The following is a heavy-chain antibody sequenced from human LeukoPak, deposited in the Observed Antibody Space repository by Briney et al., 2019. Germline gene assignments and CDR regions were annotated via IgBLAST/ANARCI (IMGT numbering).Heavy chain of an antibody. CDR1: GYTFTSYG. CDR3: ARDPFNGYSSGWYAPSSYYYGMDV. Sequence: ASVKVSCKASGYTFTSYGISWVRQAPGQGLEWMGWISAYNGNTNYAQKLQGRVTMTTDTSTSTAYMELRSLRSDDTAVYYCARDPFNGYSSGWYAPSSYYYGMDVWGQGTTVTVSS. J-gene: IGHJ6*02. CDR2: ISAYNGNT. V-gene: IGHV1-18*01. D-gene: IGHD6-19*01.